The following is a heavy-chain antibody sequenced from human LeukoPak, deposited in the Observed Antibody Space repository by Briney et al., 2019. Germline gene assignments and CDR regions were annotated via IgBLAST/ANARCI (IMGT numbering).Heavy chain of an antibody. CDR1: GGSFSGYY. CDR3: ARGRGLIAARYFDY. CDR2: INHSGST. J-gene: IGHJ4*02. Sequence: SETLSLTCAVYGGSFSGYYWSWIRQPPGKGLEWIGEINHSGSTNYNPSLKSRVTISVDTSKNQFSLKLSSVTAADTAVYYCARGRGLIAARYFDYWGQGTLVTVSS. V-gene: IGHV4-34*01. D-gene: IGHD6-6*01.